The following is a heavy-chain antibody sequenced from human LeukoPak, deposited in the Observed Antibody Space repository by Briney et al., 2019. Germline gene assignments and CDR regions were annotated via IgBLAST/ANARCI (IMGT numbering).Heavy chain of an antibody. CDR1: GFSFSTYS. Sequence: GSLRLSCAASGFSFSTYSMNWVRQAPGKGLEWVSSMSSSSSSIYYADSVKGRFTISRDSAKNSLFLQMNSLRAEDTAVYYCARGAPYSSSWYDAFDIWGQGTMATVSS. CDR3: ARGAPYSSSWYDAFDI. J-gene: IGHJ3*02. D-gene: IGHD6-13*01. CDR2: MSSSSSSI. V-gene: IGHV3-21*01.